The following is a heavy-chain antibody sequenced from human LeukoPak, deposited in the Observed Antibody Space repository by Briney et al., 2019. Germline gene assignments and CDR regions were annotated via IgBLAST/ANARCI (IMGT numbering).Heavy chain of an antibody. Sequence: GGSLRLSCAASGFTFSDYYMSWIRQAPGKGLEWVSYISSSTSTIYYADSVKGRFTISRDNAKNSMYLQMHSLRAEDTAVYYCARKHPTPHYYSYYYMDVWGKGTTVTVSS. CDR3: ARKHPTPHYYSYYYMDV. J-gene: IGHJ6*03. CDR1: GFTFSDYY. CDR2: ISSSTSTI. V-gene: IGHV3-11*04. D-gene: IGHD4-23*01.